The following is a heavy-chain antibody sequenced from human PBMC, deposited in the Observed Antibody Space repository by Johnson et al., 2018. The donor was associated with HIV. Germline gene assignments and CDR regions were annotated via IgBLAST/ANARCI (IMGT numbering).Heavy chain of an antibody. CDR2: IKSKTDGGTT. D-gene: IGHD3-22*01. V-gene: IGHV3-15*01. Sequence: VQLVESGGGLVKPGGSLRLSCAASGFTFSNAWMSWVRQAPGKGLEWVGRIKSKTDGGTTDYAAPVKGRFTIPRDESKNTLELQMNSLKTEDTAVYYCTTGAAYYYDSSGYRDAFDIWGQGTMVTVSP. J-gene: IGHJ3*02. CDR3: TTGAAYYYDSSGYRDAFDI. CDR1: GFTFSNAW.